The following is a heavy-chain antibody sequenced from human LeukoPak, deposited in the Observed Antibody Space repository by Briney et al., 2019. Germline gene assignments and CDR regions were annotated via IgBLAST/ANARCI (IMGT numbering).Heavy chain of an antibody. V-gene: IGHV3-21*01. J-gene: IGHJ4*02. CDR2: ISSSSSYI. D-gene: IGHD1-7*01. CDR3: ARVPSGTTPDY. Sequence: GGSLRLSCAASGFTFSSYSMNWVRQAPGKGLEWVSSISSSSSYIYYADSVKGRFTISRDNAKNSLYLQMNSLRAGDTAVYYCARVPSGTTPDYWGQGTLVTVSS. CDR1: GFTFSSYS.